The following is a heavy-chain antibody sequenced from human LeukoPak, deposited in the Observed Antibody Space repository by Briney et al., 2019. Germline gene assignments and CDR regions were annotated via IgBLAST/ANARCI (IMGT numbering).Heavy chain of an antibody. CDR2: INPNSRGT. D-gene: IGHD2-8*01. CDR1: GYTFTGPY. CDR3: ARVAYCTKGVCINFDF. Sequence: EASLKVSCKASGYTFTGPYIQWVGQAPGQGGEGRGWINPNSRGTKYAQKFQGRVTVTRDTSPSPASMELSGLRADDTAAYYCARVAYCTKGVCINFDFWGQGTLVTVSS. V-gene: IGHV1-2*02. J-gene: IGHJ4*02.